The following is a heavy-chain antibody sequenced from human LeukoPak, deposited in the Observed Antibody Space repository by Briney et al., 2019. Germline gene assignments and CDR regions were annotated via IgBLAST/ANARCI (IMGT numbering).Heavy chain of an antibody. CDR1: GGSISSYY. CDR2: IYYSGST. Sequence: PSETLSLTCTVSGGSISSYYWSWIRQPPGKGLEWIGYIYYSGSTNYNPSLKSRVTISVDTSKNQFSLKLSSVTAADTAVYYCARQNPSRGFDPWGQGTLVTASS. CDR3: ARQNPSRGFDP. J-gene: IGHJ5*02. V-gene: IGHV4-59*08.